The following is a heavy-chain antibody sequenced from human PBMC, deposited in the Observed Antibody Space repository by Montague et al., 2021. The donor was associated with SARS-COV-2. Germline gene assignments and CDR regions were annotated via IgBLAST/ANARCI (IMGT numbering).Heavy chain of an antibody. CDR3: VRDQGRSNWNYPDY. D-gene: IGHD1-20*01. CDR2: IYNSGST. Sequence: SETLSLTCTVSGGSISGYYWSWFRQSAGKGLEWVGRIYNSGSTSXNPSLKSRVTMSVDTPKNQFSLKLSSVTAADTAVYYCVRDQGRSNWNYPDYWGQGTRVTVSS. J-gene: IGHJ4*02. V-gene: IGHV4-4*07. CDR1: GGSISGYY.